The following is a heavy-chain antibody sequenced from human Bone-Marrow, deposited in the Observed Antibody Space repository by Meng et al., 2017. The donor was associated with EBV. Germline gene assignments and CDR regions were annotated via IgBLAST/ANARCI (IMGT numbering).Heavy chain of an antibody. CDR3: ARDRTSNRFDY. D-gene: IGHD2-8*01. Sequence: EVQLEESGGGLVKPGESLRLSCAASGFTLSSYSMNWVRLAPGKGLEWVSSISSNSIDIYYADLVKGRFTISRDNAKNSLFLQMNSLRAEDTAVYYCARDRTSNRFDYWGQGTLVTVSS. J-gene: IGHJ4*02. CDR2: ISSNSIDI. V-gene: IGHV3-21*01. CDR1: GFTLSSYS.